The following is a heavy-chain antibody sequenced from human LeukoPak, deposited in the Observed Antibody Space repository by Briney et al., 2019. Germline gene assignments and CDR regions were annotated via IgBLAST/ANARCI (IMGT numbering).Heavy chain of an antibody. Sequence: SETLSLTCTVSGGSISSYYWSWIRQPPGKGLERIGYIYYSGSTNYNPSLKSRVTISVDTSKNQFSLKLSSVTAADTAVYYCARGDGDYDFWSGYGNHNWFDPWGQGTLVTVSS. J-gene: IGHJ5*02. CDR3: ARGDGDYDFWSGYGNHNWFDP. CDR2: IYYSGST. D-gene: IGHD3-3*01. V-gene: IGHV4-59*08. CDR1: GGSISSYY.